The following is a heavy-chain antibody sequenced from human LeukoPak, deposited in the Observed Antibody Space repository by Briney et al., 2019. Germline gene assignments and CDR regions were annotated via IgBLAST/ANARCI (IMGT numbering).Heavy chain of an antibody. CDR1: GGSISSSSYY. D-gene: IGHD2-15*01. V-gene: IGHV4-39*06. CDR2: IYYSGST. J-gene: IGHJ4*02. Sequence: SQTLSLTCAVSGGSISSSSYYWGWIRQPPEKGLEWIGSIYYSGSTYYNPSLKSRVTISVDTSKNQFPLKLSSVTAADTAVYYCASTPIVVVVALYYFDYWGQGTLVTVSS. CDR3: ASTPIVVVVALYYFDY.